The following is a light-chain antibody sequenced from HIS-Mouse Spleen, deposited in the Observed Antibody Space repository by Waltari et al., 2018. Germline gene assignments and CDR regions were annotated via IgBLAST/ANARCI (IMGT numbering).Light chain of an antibody. CDR1: QSISSY. J-gene: IGKJ4*01. Sequence: DIQMTQSPSSLSASVVDRVTITCRPSQSISSYLNWYQQKPGKAPKLLIYAASSLQSGVPSRFSGSGSGTDFTLTISSLQPEDFATYYCQQSYSTPLTFGGGTKVEIK. V-gene: IGKV1-39*01. CDR2: AAS. CDR3: QQSYSTPLT.